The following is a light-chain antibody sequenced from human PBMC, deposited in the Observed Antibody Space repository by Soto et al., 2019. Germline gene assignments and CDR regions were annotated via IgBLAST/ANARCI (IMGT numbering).Light chain of an antibody. Sequence: EIVLTQSPGTLSLSPGERATLSCRASQSVSSSSLAWYQQRRGQAPRLLIHDASSRATGIPDRFSGSGSGTDFTLTISRLEPEDFAVYYCQQYGRSPRTFGGGTKVDIK. J-gene: IGKJ4*01. CDR1: QSVSSSS. V-gene: IGKV3-20*01. CDR3: QQYGRSPRT. CDR2: DAS.